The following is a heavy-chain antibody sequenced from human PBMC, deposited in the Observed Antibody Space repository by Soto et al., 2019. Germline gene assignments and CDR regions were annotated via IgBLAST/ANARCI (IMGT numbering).Heavy chain of an antibody. D-gene: IGHD2-2*01. J-gene: IGHJ3*02. CDR1: GFTFSSYA. CDR2: ISGSGVST. Sequence: EPQLLESGGGLGHPGGSLRLSCAASGFTFSSYAMSWVRQAPGKGLEWVAAISGSGVSTYYADSVRGRSTISRDNSKKMVDLQMNSLRAEDTAVYYCAKFYCISIMCQVPAAKSTGGFDIWGQGTLVTVS. CDR3: AKFYCISIMCQVPAAKSTGGFDI. V-gene: IGHV3-23*01.